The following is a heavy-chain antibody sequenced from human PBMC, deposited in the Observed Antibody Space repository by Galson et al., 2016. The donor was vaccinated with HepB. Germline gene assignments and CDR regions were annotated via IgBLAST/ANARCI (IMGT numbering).Heavy chain of an antibody. CDR2: ISGSGGST. D-gene: IGHD6-13*01. V-gene: IGHV3-23*01. CDR1: GFTFSSYA. Sequence: SLRLSCAASGFTFSSYAMSWVRQAPGKGLEWVSAISGSGGSTYYADAEKGRFTIFRDNSKDTLHLQMNSLRAEDTAVYYCAKVGLAAAARIGGVAFDIWGQGTMVTVSS. J-gene: IGHJ3*02. CDR3: AKVGLAAAARIGGVAFDI.